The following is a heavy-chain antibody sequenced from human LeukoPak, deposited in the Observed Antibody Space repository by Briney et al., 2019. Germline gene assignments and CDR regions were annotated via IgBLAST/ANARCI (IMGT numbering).Heavy chain of an antibody. J-gene: IGHJ4*02. Sequence: GASVKVSCKASGYTFTGYYIHWVRQAPGQGLEWMGRINPNSGGTNYAQKFQGRVTMTRDTSISTAYMELSRLRSDDTAVYYCARSFAYDSSGYYPPHPDYWGQGTLVTVSS. CDR2: INPNSGGT. CDR1: GYTFTGYY. CDR3: ARSFAYDSSGYYPPHPDY. V-gene: IGHV1-2*06. D-gene: IGHD3-22*01.